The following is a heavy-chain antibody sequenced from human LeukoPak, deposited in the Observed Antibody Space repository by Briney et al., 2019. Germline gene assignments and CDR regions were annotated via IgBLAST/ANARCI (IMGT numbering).Heavy chain of an antibody. CDR3: AKSPYYDSSGPYWWHYFDLDY. CDR1: GFTFSSYG. Sequence: GRSLRLSCAASGFTFSSYGMHWVRQAPGKGLEWVAVIWYDGSNKYYADSVKGRFTISRDNSKNTLYLQMNSLRAEDTAVYYCAKSPYYDSSGPYWWHYFDLDYWGQGTLVTVSS. J-gene: IGHJ4*02. D-gene: IGHD3-22*01. CDR2: IWYDGSNK. V-gene: IGHV3-33*06.